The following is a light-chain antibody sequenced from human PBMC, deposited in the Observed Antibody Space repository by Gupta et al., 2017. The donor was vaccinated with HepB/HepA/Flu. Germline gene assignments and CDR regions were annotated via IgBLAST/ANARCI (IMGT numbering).Light chain of an antibody. J-gene: IGKJ2*01. CDR2: DAS. CDR1: QSSSSH. V-gene: IGKV1-39*01. CDR3: QQNYNRPHT. Sequence: DIQLTQSPSSLSASVGDSVTITCRASQSSSSHLNWYQQTPGKAPRVLIYDASTLQSGVPSRFSGRGSGTDFTLTISSLHPEDFASYYCQQNYNRPHTFGLGTKLEIK.